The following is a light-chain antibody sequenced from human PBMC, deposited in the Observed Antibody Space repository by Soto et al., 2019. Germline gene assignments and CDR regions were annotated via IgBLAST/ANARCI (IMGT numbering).Light chain of an antibody. CDR2: EVT. CDR1: SSDVGSYNY. V-gene: IGLV2-14*01. Sequence: QSVLTQPASVSGSPGQSITISCTGTSSDVGSYNYVSWYQQHPGKAPKLIVYEVTNRPSGISNRFSGSKSGNTASLTISGLQAEDEADYYCSSYVGTSTVVFGGGTKLTVL. CDR3: SSYVGTSTVV. J-gene: IGLJ2*01.